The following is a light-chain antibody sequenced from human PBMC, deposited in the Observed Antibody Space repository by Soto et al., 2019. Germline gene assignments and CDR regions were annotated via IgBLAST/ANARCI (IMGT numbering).Light chain of an antibody. CDR3: QQYGSSSYT. Sequence: EIVLTQSPGTLSLSPGDRATLSCRASQRISANYVAWYQQKPGQAPRLLIYAASTRASGIPDRFTGSGSGTDFTLPISRLGPEDSAMYYCQQYGSSSYTFGQGTNLEIK. CDR2: AAS. V-gene: IGKV3-20*01. J-gene: IGKJ2*01. CDR1: QRISANY.